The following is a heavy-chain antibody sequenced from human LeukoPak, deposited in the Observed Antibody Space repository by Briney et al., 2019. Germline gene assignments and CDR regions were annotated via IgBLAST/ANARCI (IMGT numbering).Heavy chain of an antibody. CDR3: ARDHRHYYDSSGYLPTLGY. D-gene: IGHD3-22*01. CDR1: GGTFSSYA. J-gene: IGHJ4*02. V-gene: IGHV1-69*05. Sequence: ASVRVSCKASGGTFSSYAISWVRQAPGQGLEWMGRIIPIFGTANYAQKFQGRVTITTDESTSTAYMELSSLRSEDTAVYYCARDHRHYYDSSGYLPTLGYGGQGTLVTVSS. CDR2: IIPIFGTA.